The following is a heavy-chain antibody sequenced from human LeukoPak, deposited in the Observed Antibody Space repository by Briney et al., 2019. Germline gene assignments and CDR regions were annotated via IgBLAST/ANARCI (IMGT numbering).Heavy chain of an antibody. CDR2: ISGSGGGT. V-gene: IGHV3-23*01. CDR1: GFTFRGYA. CDR3: AKEGSSWSPFDY. Sequence: PGGSLRLSCAASGFTFRGYAMSWVRQAPGKGLEWVSAISGSGGGTYYADSVKGRFTISRDNSKNTLFLQMNSLRAEDTAVYYCAKEGSSWSPFDYWGQGILVTVSS. J-gene: IGHJ4*02. D-gene: IGHD6-13*01.